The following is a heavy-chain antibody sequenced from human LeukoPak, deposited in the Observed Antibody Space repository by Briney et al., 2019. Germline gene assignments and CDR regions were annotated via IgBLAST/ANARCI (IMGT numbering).Heavy chain of an antibody. V-gene: IGHV1-2*02. CDR2: INPNSGGT. J-gene: IGHJ3*02. D-gene: IGHD3-9*01. Sequence: ASEKVSCKASGYTFTGYYMHWVRQAPGQGLEWMGWINPNSGGTNYSQKFQGRVTMTRDPSISTAYMELSRLRSDDTAVYYCARDDTTRYYDILTGLGSDAFDIWGQGTMVTVSS. CDR3: ARDDTTRYYDILTGLGSDAFDI. CDR1: GYTFTGYY.